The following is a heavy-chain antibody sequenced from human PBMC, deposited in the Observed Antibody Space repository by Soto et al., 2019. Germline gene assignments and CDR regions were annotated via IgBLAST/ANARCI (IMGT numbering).Heavy chain of an antibody. CDR1: GGSFSGYY. J-gene: IGHJ5*02. Sequence: SETLSLTCAVYGGSFSGYYWSWIRQPPGKGLEWIGEINHSGSTNYNPSLKSRVTISVDTSKNQFSLKLGSVTAADTAVYYCARAFRTVIVVVVAATPGWFDPWGQGTLVTVSS. V-gene: IGHV4-34*01. D-gene: IGHD2-15*01. CDR2: INHSGST. CDR3: ARAFRTVIVVVVAATPGWFDP.